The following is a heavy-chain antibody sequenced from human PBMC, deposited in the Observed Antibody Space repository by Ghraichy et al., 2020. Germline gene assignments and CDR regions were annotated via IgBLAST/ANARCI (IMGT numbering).Heavy chain of an antibody. J-gene: IGHJ4*02. V-gene: IGHV3-15*01. D-gene: IGHD3-10*01. CDR1: GFTFSNAW. CDR3: TTTYYGSGSVY. Sequence: GGSLRLSCAASGFTFSNAWMSWVRQAPGKGLEWVGRIKSKTDGGTTDYAAPVKGRFTISRDDSKNTLYLQMNNLKTEDTAVYYCTTTYYGSGSVYWGQGTLVTVSS. CDR2: IKSKTDGGTT.